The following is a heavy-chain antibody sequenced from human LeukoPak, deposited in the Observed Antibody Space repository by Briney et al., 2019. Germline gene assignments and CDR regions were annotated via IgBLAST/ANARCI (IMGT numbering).Heavy chain of an antibody. CDR2: IYSGVST. Sequence: PGGSLRLSCAASGSTVSSNYMSWVRQAPGKGLEWVSVIYSGVSTYYADSVRGRFTISRDNSKNTLYLQMNSLRAEDTAVYYCARASAKYYYTSSVYLFDYWGQGTLVTVSS. V-gene: IGHV3-53*01. CDR1: GSTVSSNY. CDR3: ARASAKYYYTSSVYLFDY. J-gene: IGHJ4*02. D-gene: IGHD3-22*01.